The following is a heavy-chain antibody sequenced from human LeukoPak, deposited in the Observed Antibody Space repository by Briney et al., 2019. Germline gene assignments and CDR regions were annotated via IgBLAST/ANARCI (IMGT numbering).Heavy chain of an antibody. V-gene: IGHV4-31*03. D-gene: IGHD5-12*01. J-gene: IGHJ4*02. CDR2: IYYSGST. CDR3: ARGTSGYDYFDY. Sequence: SETLSLTCTVSGGSISSGGYYWSWIRQHPGKGLEWIGYIYYSGSTYYNPSLKSRVTISVDTSKNQFSLKLSSVTAADTAVYYCARGTSGYDYFDYWDQGTLVTVSS. CDR1: GGSISSGGYY.